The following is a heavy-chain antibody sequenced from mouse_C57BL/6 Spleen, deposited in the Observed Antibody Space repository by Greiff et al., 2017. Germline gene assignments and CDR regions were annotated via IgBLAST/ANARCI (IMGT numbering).Heavy chain of an antibody. CDR3: ARDDGYRPFAY. J-gene: IGHJ3*01. D-gene: IGHD2-3*01. V-gene: IGHV5-16*01. CDR2: INYDGSST. CDR1: GFTFSDYY. Sequence: EVHLVESEGGLVQPGSSMKLSCTASGFTFSDYYMAWVRQVPEQGLEWVANINYDGSSTYYLDSLKSRFIISRDNAKNILYLHMSSLKSEDTATYYCARDDGYRPFAYWGQGTLVTVSA.